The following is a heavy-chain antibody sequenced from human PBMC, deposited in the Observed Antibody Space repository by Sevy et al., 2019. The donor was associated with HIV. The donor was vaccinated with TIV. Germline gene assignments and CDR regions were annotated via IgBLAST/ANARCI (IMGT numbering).Heavy chain of an antibody. J-gene: IGHJ4*02. Sequence: GGSLRLSCAVSGFTVSSNYMSWVRQAPGKGLEWVSVIYTYGDTYYADSVKGRFTISRHNSKNTVDLQMDSLRIEDTAMYYCARDQSSSWDHWDQGTLVTVSS. CDR2: IYTYGDT. CDR3: ARDQSSSWDH. V-gene: IGHV3-53*04. D-gene: IGHD6-13*01. CDR1: GFTVSSNY.